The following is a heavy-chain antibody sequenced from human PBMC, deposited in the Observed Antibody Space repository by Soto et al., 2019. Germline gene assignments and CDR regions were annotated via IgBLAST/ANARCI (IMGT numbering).Heavy chain of an antibody. D-gene: IGHD3-16*01. V-gene: IGHV3-7*01. Sequence: PGGSLRLSCAVSEFNVMSYWRSWVRQAPGKGLEWVASIKEDGSEIYYLQSVRGRFTISRDSAGNALHLAMNYLSAEDTGVYFCARDIGFDYVNWGQGTLVTVSS. J-gene: IGHJ4*02. CDR3: ARDIGFDYVN. CDR2: IKEDGSEI. CDR1: EFNVMSYW.